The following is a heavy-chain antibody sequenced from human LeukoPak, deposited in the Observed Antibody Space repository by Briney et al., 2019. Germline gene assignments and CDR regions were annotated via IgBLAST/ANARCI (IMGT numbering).Heavy chain of an antibody. J-gene: IGHJ4*02. Sequence: GGSLRLSCAAPGFTFSGYSMNWVRQAPGRGLEWVSYIVTSGNTIYYADSVKGRFTISRDNAKNSLYLQMNSLRDEDTAVYYCARILGLTLDYWGQGALVTVSS. CDR1: GFTFSGYS. CDR3: ARILGLTLDY. V-gene: IGHV3-48*02. D-gene: IGHD1-14*01. CDR2: IVTSGNTI.